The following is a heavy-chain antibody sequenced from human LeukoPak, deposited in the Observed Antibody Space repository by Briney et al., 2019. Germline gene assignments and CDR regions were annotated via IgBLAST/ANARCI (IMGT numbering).Heavy chain of an antibody. V-gene: IGHV1-69*05. J-gene: IGHJ6*03. CDR3: ARGLSGHHYYYYMDV. D-gene: IGHD3-3*01. CDR2: IIPIFGTA. CDR1: GGTFSSYA. Sequence: ASVKVSCKASGGTFSSYAISWVRQAPGQGLEWMGRIIPIFGTANYAQKFQGRVTITTDGSTSTAYMELSSLRSEDTAVYYCARGLSGHHYYYYMDVWGKGTTVTVSS.